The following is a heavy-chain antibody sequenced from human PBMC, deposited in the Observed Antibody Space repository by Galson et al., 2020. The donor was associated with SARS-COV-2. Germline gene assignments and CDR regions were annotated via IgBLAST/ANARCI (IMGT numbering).Heavy chain of an antibody. V-gene: IGHV3-64*01. CDR1: GFSFSSFT. CDR3: ARVLPGSGWAVDY. D-gene: IGHD6-19*01. Sequence: GGSLRLSCAASGFSFSSFTMHWVRRAPGKGLEFVSSVNGNGYTTYYESSVKGRFTVSRDNSKNTLYLQMGSLRPEDTAVYFCARVLPGSGWAVDYWGQGTLVTVSS. CDR2: VNGNGYTT. J-gene: IGHJ4*02.